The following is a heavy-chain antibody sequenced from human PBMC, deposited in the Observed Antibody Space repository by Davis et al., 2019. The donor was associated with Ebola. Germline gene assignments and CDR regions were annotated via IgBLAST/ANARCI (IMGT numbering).Heavy chain of an antibody. V-gene: IGHV1-2*02. Sequence: ASVKVSCKASGYTFTDYHIHWVRQAPGQGLEWMGWIDADSGGTNYAQKFQGRVTMTRDTSISTAYMELRRLRSDDTAVYYCARVLLTTVTPRAEYFKHWGQGTLVTVSS. CDR3: ARVLLTTVTPRAEYFKH. D-gene: IGHD4-17*01. CDR2: IDADSGGT. CDR1: GYTFTDYH. J-gene: IGHJ1*01.